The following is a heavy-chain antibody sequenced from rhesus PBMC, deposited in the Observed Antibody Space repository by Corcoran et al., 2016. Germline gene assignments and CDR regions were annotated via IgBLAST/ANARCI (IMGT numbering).Heavy chain of an antibody. CDR1: RASITSYW. CDR3: ARELAGGRSDS. CDR2: IADNSDLP. V-gene: IGHV4-80*01. J-gene: IGHJ4*01. D-gene: IGHD5-24*01. Sequence: QVQLQESGSGLVKPSETLPLTCDVSRASITSYWWTWIRQSPGEGLEWIGEIADNSDLPSYNASLRSRVTIAKDASKKQFFLKLTSVTVADTAVYYCARELAGGRSDSWGQGLLVTVSS.